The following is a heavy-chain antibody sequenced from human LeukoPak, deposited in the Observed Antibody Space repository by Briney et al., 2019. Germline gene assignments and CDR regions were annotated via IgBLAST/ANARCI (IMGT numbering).Heavy chain of an antibody. CDR2: INPDGGTT. CDR1: GFTLSSYW. V-gene: IGHV3-74*01. D-gene: IGHD3-10*01. J-gene: IGHJ4*02. CDR3: ARVRVGAYDFEY. Sequence: GGSLRLSCAASGFTLSSYWMHRVRQVPGKGLVWVSRINPDGGTTTYADSVKGRFTISRDNAKNTLYLQMNSLRAEDTAVYYCARVRVGAYDFEYWGQGTLVTVSS.